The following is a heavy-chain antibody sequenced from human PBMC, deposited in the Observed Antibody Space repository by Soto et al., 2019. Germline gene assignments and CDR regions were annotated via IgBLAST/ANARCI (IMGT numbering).Heavy chain of an antibody. Sequence: QVQLQQWGAGLLKPSETLSLTCTVYGGSFSGYYWSWIRQPPGKGLEWIGEINHSGSTNSNQSLKSRVTISVDTSNNQFSLKLSSVTAADTAVYYCARSSGSYSDYWGQGTLVTVSS. J-gene: IGHJ4*02. CDR2: INHSGST. V-gene: IGHV4-34*01. CDR3: ARSSGSYSDY. CDR1: GGSFSGYY. D-gene: IGHD3-10*01.